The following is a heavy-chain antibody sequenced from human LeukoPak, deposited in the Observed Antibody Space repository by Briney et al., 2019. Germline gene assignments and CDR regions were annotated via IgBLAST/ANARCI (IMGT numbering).Heavy chain of an antibody. CDR2: IYYSGST. CDR1: GGSISSYY. D-gene: IGHD4-17*01. CDR3: ARLTTVTTGSGNWFDP. Sequence: SETLSLTCTVSGGSISSYYWSWIRQPPGKGLEWRGYIYYSGSTNYNPSLTSRVTISVDTSKNQFSLKLSSVTAADTAVYYCARLTTVTTGSGNWFDPWGQGTLVTVSS. J-gene: IGHJ5*02. V-gene: IGHV4-59*01.